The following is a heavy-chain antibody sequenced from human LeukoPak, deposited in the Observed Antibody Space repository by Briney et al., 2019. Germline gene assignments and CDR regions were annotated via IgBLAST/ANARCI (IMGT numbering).Heavy chain of an antibody. Sequence: SQTLSLTCAISGDSVSSNSAAWNWIRQSPSRVLEWLGRTYYRSKWYNDYAVSVKSRITINPDTSKNPFSLQLNYVTPEDTAVYYCVRGRLGELSLDRLSFDYWGQGTLVTVSS. J-gene: IGHJ4*02. CDR3: VRGRLGELSLDRLSFDY. V-gene: IGHV6-1*01. CDR1: GDSVSSNSAA. CDR2: TYYRSKWYN. D-gene: IGHD3-16*02.